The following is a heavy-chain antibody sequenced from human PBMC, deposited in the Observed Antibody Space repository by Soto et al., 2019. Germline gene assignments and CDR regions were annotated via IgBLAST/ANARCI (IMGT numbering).Heavy chain of an antibody. V-gene: IGHV3-23*01. J-gene: IGHJ4*02. D-gene: IGHD2-15*01. CDR3: AKDALVGGGTSAFDY. CDR2: ISRSGDTS. Sequence: HPGGSLRLSCAASGFTLDNYVMTWVRQAPGKGLEWVSAISRSGDTSYYADSAKGRFTISRDNSKSRLYLEMSSLRAEDTALYYCAKDALVGGGTSAFDYWGQGILVTVSS. CDR1: GFTLDNYV.